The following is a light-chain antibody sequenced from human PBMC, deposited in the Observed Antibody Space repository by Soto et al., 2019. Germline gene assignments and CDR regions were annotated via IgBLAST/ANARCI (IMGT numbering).Light chain of an antibody. CDR2: GAS. J-gene: IGKJ2*01. V-gene: IGKV3-20*01. CDR3: RQYGSSPKYT. Sequence: EIVMTQSPGTLALSPGERATLSCRESQSVSRSYLAWYQQKPGQAPRLLIYGASSRTTVIRDRFSGSGSGTDFNLTISRLEPADLAVYYLRQYGSSPKYTFGQGTKLEIK. CDR1: QSVSRSY.